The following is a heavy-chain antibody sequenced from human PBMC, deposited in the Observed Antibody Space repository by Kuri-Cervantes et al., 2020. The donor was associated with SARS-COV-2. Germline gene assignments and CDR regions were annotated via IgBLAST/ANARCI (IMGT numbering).Heavy chain of an antibody. D-gene: IGHD6-13*01. Sequence: SVKVSCKASGYTFTSYYMHWVRQAPGQGLEWMGWMNPNSGNTGYAQKFQGRVTMTRNTSISTAYMELSSLRSEDTAVYYCATVLAAAGDYYYGMDVWGQGTTVTVSS. J-gene: IGHJ6*02. CDR1: GYTFTSYY. CDR2: MNPNSGNT. V-gene: IGHV1-8*02. CDR3: ATVLAAAGDYYYGMDV.